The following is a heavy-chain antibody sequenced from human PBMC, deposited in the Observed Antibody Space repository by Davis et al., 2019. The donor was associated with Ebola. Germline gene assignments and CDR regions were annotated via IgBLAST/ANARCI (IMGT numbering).Heavy chain of an antibody. D-gene: IGHD3-10*01. V-gene: IGHV4-30-2*01. CDR2: IYHSGST. CDR1: GGSISSGGYS. CDR3: ARGGLLWFGELLFSYYYGMDV. J-gene: IGHJ6*04. Sequence: SETLSLTCAVSGGSISSGGYSWSWIRQPPGKGLEWIGYIYHSGSTYYNPSLKSRVTISVDRSKNQFSLKLSSVTAADTAVYYCARGGLLWFGELLFSYYYGMDVWGKGTTVTVSS.